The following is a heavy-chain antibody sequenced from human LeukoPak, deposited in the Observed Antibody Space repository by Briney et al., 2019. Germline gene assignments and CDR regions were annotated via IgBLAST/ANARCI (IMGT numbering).Heavy chain of an antibody. CDR3: ARVRDGNTVDFDY. D-gene: IGHD5-24*01. V-gene: IGHV1-2*02. CDR2: INPNTGGT. J-gene: IGHJ4*02. Sequence: ASVKVSCKASGYTFTGYYIHWVRQAPGRGPEWMGYINPNTGGTKYAQKFQDRVTMTRDTSISTAYMELSRLRSDDTAVYYCARVRDGNTVDFDYWGQGTLVTVSS. CDR1: GYTFTGYY.